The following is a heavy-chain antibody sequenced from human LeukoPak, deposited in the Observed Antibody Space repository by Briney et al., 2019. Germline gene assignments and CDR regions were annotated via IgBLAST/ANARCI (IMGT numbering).Heavy chain of an antibody. D-gene: IGHD2-2*01. J-gene: IGHJ4*02. Sequence: SETLSLTCAASGGSFNGYFWTWIRQPPGKGLEWIGEITNTGDTKYNPSLNNRVTIAVDTSKRQFSLRLTSVTAADTAMYYCARAPYIRSWYQLSRGEDYWGQGTLVTVST. CDR2: ITNTGDT. CDR1: GGSFNGYF. CDR3: ARAPYIRSWYQLSRGEDY. V-gene: IGHV4-34*01.